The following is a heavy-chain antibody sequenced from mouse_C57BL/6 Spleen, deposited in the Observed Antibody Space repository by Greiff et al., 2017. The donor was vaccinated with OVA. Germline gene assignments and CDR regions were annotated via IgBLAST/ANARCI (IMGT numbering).Heavy chain of an antibody. Sequence: EVKVVESGGGLVKPGGSLKLSCAASGFTFSDYGMHWVRQAPEKGLEWVAYISSGSSTIYYADTVKGRFTISRDNAKNTLFLQMTSLRSEDTAMYYCARNYYGSSHWYFHVWGTGTTVTVSS. D-gene: IGHD1-1*01. V-gene: IGHV5-17*01. CDR2: ISSGSSTI. J-gene: IGHJ1*03. CDR1: GFTFSDYG. CDR3: ARNYYGSSHWYFHV.